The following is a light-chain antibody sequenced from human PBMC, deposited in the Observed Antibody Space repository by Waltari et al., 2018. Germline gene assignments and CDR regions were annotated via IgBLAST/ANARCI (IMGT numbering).Light chain of an antibody. CDR2: GAS. CDR3: QHYVRLPAT. CDR1: QSVSRG. J-gene: IGKJ1*01. Sequence: RASQSVSRGLAWYQQKPGQGPRLLIFGASNRATRIPDRFSGSESETDFSLTISRLEPEYFAVYYCQHYVRLPATFGRGTKVEIK. V-gene: IGKV3-20*01.